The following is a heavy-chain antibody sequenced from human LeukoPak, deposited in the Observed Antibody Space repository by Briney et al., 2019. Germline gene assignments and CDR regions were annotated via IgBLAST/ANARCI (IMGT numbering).Heavy chain of an antibody. J-gene: IGHJ5*02. V-gene: IGHV1-69*01. Sequence: ASVKVSCKASGGTSSSYAISWVRQAPGQGLEWMGGIIPIFGTANYAQKFQGRVTITADESTSTAYMELSSLRSEDTAVYYCARVSTAMVRYNWFDPWGRGTLVTVSS. CDR2: IIPIFGTA. CDR1: GGTSSSYA. CDR3: ARVSTAMVRYNWFDP. D-gene: IGHD5-18*01.